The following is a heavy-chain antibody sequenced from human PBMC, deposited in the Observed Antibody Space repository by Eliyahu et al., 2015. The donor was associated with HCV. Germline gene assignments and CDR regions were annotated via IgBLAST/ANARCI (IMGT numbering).Heavy chain of an antibody. Sequence: QLQLQESGPGLVKPSETLSLTCTVSGGSISSSSYYWGWIRQPPGKGLEWIGSIYYSGSTYYNPSLKSRVTISVDTSKNQFSLKLSSVTAADTAVYYCARHPAEYYYDSSGYYHFDYWGQGTLVTVSS. D-gene: IGHD3-22*01. CDR1: GGSISSSSYY. CDR2: IYYSGST. J-gene: IGHJ4*02. CDR3: ARHPAEYYYDSSGYYHFDY. V-gene: IGHV4-39*01.